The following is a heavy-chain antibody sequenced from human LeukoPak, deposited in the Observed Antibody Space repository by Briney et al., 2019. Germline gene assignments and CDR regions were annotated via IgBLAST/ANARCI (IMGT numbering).Heavy chain of an antibody. Sequence: SETLSLTCTVSGGSISSYYWSWIRQPPGKGLEWIGYIYYSGSTNYNPSLKSRVTISVDKSKNQFSLKLSSVTAADTAVYYCARGPAASYYFDYWGQGTLVTVSS. CDR3: ARGPAASYYFDY. D-gene: IGHD2-15*01. CDR2: IYYSGST. V-gene: IGHV4-59*12. CDR1: GGSISSYY. J-gene: IGHJ4*02.